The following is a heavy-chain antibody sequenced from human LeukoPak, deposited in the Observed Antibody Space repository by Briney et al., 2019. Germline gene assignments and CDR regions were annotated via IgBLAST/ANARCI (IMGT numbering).Heavy chain of an antibody. CDR3: ARTPPKGDIDS. CDR2: MSPNSGHT. J-gene: IGHJ4*02. D-gene: IGHD2-21*02. V-gene: IGHV1-8*01. Sequence: GASVKVSCKASGYTFTAYDINWVRQATGQGLEWMGWMSPNSGHTGHEQKFQGRVTFTTSTSISTAYMELNSLRPEDTAVYYCARTPPKGDIDSWGPGTLVTVSS. CDR1: GYTFTAYD.